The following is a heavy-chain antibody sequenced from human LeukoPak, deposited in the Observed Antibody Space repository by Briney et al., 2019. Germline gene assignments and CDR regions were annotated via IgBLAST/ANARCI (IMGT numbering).Heavy chain of an antibody. CDR2: ISYDGSNK. CDR3: AGDYGDYDNWFDP. J-gene: IGHJ5*02. D-gene: IGHD4-17*01. V-gene: IGHV3-30-3*01. Sequence: GGSLRLSCAASGFTFSSYAMHWVRQAPGKGLEWVAVISYDGSNKYYADSVKGRFTISRDNSKNTLYLQMNSLRAEDTAVYYCAGDYGDYDNWFDPWGQGTLVTVSS. CDR1: GFTFSSYA.